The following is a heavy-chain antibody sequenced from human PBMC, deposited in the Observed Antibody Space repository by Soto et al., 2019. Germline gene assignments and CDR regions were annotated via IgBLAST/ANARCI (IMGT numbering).Heavy chain of an antibody. CDR2: ISYDGSNE. CDR1: GFTFSSYG. CDR3: AKEYGVLRRGQN. V-gene: IGHV3-30*18. J-gene: IGHJ3*01. D-gene: IGHD3-10*01. Sequence: QVQLVESGGGVVQPGRSLRLSCAASGFTFSSYGMHWVRQAPGKGLEWVAVISYDGSNEYYADSVKGRFTISRDNSKNTLYLQMNSLRAEDTAVYYCAKEYGVLRRGQNWGQGTMVTVSS.